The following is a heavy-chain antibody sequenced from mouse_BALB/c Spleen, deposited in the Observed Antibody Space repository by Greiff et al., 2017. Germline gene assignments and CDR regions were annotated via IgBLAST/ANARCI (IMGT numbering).Heavy chain of an antibody. CDR2: IWAGGST. D-gene: IGHD2-10*01. CDR3: AMGERAYYVNYGGAMDY. Sequence: VQLQESGPGLVAPSQSLSITCTVSGFSLTSYGVHWVRQPPGKGLEWLGVIWAGGSTNYNSALMSRLSISKDNSKSQVFLKMNSLQTDDTAMYYCAMGERAYYVNYGGAMDYGGQGTSVTVSS. V-gene: IGHV2-9*02. CDR1: GFSLTSYG. J-gene: IGHJ4*01.